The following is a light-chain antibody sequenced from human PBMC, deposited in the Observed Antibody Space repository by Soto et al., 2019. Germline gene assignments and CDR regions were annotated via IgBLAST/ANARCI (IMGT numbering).Light chain of an antibody. CDR1: QGLTTK. V-gene: IGKV3-15*01. CDR3: QQYNNWPRT. CDR2: GAS. Sequence: EIVLAQSPATLSLSPGERATLSCRASQGLTTKLAWYQQKPGQAPRLLIYGASTRATGIPARFSGSGSGTEFTLTISSLQSEDFGVYYCQQYNNWPRTFGQGTKVDIK. J-gene: IGKJ1*01.